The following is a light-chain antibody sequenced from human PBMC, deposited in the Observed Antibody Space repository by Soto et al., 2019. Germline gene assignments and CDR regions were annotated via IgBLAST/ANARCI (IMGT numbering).Light chain of an antibody. Sequence: AIRMTQSPSSLSASTGDRVTITCRASQGISSYLACDQQKPGKAPKLLIYAASTLQSGVPSRFSGSGSGTDFTLTISCLQSEDFATYYCQQYYSYPRTFGQGTKVEIK. J-gene: IGKJ1*01. CDR2: AAS. CDR3: QQYYSYPRT. V-gene: IGKV1-8*01. CDR1: QGISSY.